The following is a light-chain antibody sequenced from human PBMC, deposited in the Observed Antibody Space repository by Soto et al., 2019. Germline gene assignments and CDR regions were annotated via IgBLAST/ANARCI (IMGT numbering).Light chain of an antibody. CDR3: CSYAGGSRYV. Sequence: QSALTQPASVSGSPGQSITISCTGTSSDVGNYILVSWYQHQPGKAPKVMIYEGSKRPSGVSYRFSASKSGNTASLTISGLQTEDEAVYYCCSYAGGSRYVFGTGTKLTVL. V-gene: IGLV2-23*01. J-gene: IGLJ1*01. CDR1: SSDVGNYIL. CDR2: EGS.